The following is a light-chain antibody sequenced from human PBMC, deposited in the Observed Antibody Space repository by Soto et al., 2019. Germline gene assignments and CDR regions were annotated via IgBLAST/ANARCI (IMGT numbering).Light chain of an antibody. V-gene: IGKV4-1*01. J-gene: IGKJ1*01. CDR2: WAS. Sequence: DIVMTQSPDSLAVSLGERATIHCKSSQSILFTSDNKNYLAWYQQKSGQPPRLLIYWASTRESGVPDRFSGRGSGTDFSLTISSLEAEDVAVYYCQQHYTTPRTFDQGTKVEIK. CDR3: QQHYTTPRT. CDR1: QSILFTSDNKNY.